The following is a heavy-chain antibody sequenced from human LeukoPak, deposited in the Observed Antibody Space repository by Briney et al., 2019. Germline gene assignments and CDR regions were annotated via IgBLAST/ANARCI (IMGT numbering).Heavy chain of an antibody. D-gene: IGHD3-10*01. J-gene: IGHJ4*02. CDR2: VGTGDDT. V-gene: IGHV3-23*01. CDR3: AKHRASMFRLFDY. Sequence: GGSLRLSCAASGFTFSSYAMSWVHQAPGKGLEWVSTVGTGDDTYYADSVKGRFTISRDNSKNTLYLLMNSLRAEDTAIYFCAKHRASMFRLFDYWGQGTLVTVSS. CDR1: GFTFSSYA.